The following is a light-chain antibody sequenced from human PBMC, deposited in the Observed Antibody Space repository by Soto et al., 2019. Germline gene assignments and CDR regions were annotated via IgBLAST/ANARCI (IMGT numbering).Light chain of an antibody. CDR3: QQRET. CDR2: ATS. CDR1: QAIHCY. Sequence: DILMTQSPSSLSASVGDRVTITCRASQAIHCYLNWYQQKPGKAPNLLIFATSTLQSGVPSRFSGSGSGTDFTLTISSLQPEDFATYYCQQRETFGPGTKVDIK. V-gene: IGKV1-39*01. J-gene: IGKJ3*01.